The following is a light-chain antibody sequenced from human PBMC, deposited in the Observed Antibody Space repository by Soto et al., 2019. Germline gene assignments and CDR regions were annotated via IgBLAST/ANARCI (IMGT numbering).Light chain of an antibody. CDR3: QSYDSSLSGPV. CDR1: SSNIGAGYD. CDR2: GNN. J-gene: IGLJ2*01. Sequence: QSVVTQPPPVSGAPGQRVTISCTGSSSNIGAGYDVHWYQQLPGTAPKLLIYGNNNRPSGVPDRFSGSKSGTSASLAITGLQAEDEADYYCQSYDSSLSGPVFGGGTKLTV. V-gene: IGLV1-40*01.